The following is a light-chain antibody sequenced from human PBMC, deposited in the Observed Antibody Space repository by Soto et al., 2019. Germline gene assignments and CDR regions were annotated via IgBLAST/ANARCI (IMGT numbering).Light chain of an antibody. J-gene: IGLJ2*01. CDR2: EVS. V-gene: IGLV2-14*01. Sequence: QSALTQPASVSGSPGQSITISCTGSSSDVGGFNYVSWYQQHPGKDPKLMIYEVSYRPSGVSNRFSGSKSDNTASLTISGLQADDEADYYCSSYTRSSTVVFGGGTKLTVL. CDR3: SSYTRSSTVV. CDR1: SSDVGGFNY.